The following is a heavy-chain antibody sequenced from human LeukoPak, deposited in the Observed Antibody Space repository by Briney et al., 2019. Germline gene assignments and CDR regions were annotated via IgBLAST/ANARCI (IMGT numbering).Heavy chain of an antibody. CDR3: ARGNRVTDWFDP. J-gene: IGHJ5*02. Sequence: PSKTLSLTCTVSGGSISSNSYYWGWIRQPPGKGLEWIGSIYHSGNTYYNPSLKSRVTISVDTSKNQFSLKLSSVTAADTAVFYCARGNRVTDWFDPWGQGTLVTVSS. CDR2: IYHSGNT. CDR1: GGSISSNSYY. D-gene: IGHD1/OR15-1a*01. V-gene: IGHV4-39*07.